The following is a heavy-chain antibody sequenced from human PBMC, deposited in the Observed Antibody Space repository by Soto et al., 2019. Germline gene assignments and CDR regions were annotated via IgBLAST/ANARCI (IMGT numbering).Heavy chain of an antibody. CDR1: GFTFSSYA. CDR2: ISGSGGST. Sequence: GGSLRLSCAASGFTFSSYAMSWVRQAPGKGLEWVSAISGSGGSTYYADSVKGRFTISRDNSKNTLYLQMNSLRAEDTAVYYCAKVNGAGDTVMNYGMDVWGQGTTVTVSS. J-gene: IGHJ6*02. D-gene: IGHD3-16*01. V-gene: IGHV3-23*01. CDR3: AKVNGAGDTVMNYGMDV.